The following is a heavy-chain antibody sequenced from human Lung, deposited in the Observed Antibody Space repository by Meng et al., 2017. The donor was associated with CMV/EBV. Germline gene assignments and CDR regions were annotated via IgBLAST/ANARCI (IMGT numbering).Heavy chain of an antibody. D-gene: IGHD2-2*01. Sequence: KASGYTFTRNYIHWVRQAPGQGLEWMGVINPSGGSTNYAQKFQGRVIMTIDTSTSTVYMHLRSLRSDDTAVYYCARDGSTSFEPSHYWGQGTLVTVSS. J-gene: IGHJ4*02. V-gene: IGHV1-46*01. CDR1: GYTFTRNY. CDR2: INPSGGST. CDR3: ARDGSTSFEPSHY.